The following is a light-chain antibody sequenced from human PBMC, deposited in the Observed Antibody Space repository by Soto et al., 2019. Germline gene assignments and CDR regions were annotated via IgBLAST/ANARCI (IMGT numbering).Light chain of an antibody. V-gene: IGKV1-5*01. CDR3: QQYNSYSGX. CDR1: QSISSW. CDR2: DAS. J-gene: IGKJ1*01. Sequence: DIQMTQSPSTLSASVGDRVTITCRASQSISSWLAWYQQKPGKAPKLLIYDASSLESGVPSRFSGSGSGTEFILTISSLQPDDFATYYCQQYNSYSGXFGQGXXVEIK.